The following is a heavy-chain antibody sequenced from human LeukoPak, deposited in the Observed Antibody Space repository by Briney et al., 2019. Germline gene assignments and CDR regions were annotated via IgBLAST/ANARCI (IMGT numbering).Heavy chain of an antibody. J-gene: IGHJ4*02. CDR1: GFTVSSNY. D-gene: IGHD4-17*01. CDR3: AKDRGDGDYVRYYNY. CDR2: ISGSGGST. V-gene: IGHV3-23*01. Sequence: GGSLRLSCAASGFTVSSNYMSWVRQAPGKGLEWVSAISGSGGSTYYADSVKGRFTISRDNSKNTLYLQMNSLRAEDTAVYYCAKDRGDGDYVRYYNYWGQGTLVTVSS.